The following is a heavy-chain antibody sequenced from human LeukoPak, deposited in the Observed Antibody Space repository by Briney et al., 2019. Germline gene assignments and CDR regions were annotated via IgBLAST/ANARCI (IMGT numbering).Heavy chain of an antibody. Sequence: GGSLRLSCAASGFTFRSYGMHWVRQAPGKGLEWVAFIRYDGSNKYYADSVKGRFTISRDNSKNTLYLQMNSLRAEDTAVYYCARLREITFGGVIGIDYWGQGTLVTVSS. CDR2: IRYDGSNK. CDR1: GFTFRSYG. J-gene: IGHJ4*02. D-gene: IGHD3-16*02. CDR3: ARLREITFGGVIGIDY. V-gene: IGHV3-30*02.